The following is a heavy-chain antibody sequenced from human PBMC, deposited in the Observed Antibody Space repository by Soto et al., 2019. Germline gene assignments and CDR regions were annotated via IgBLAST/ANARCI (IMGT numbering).Heavy chain of an antibody. D-gene: IGHD6-6*01. J-gene: IGHJ4*02. CDR2: ISDYNGNI. CDR3: ARGPPSWEMLVDVVGDY. V-gene: IGHV1-18*01. Sequence: QVQLVQSGAEVKKPGASVKVSCKASGYTFSSYGINWVRQAPGQGLEWMGWISDYNGNIRHLQKVQGRVTMTTGTSTSSAHMELRSRTSDDTAVYYCARGPPSWEMLVDVVGDYWGQGTPVIVSS. CDR1: GYTFSSYG.